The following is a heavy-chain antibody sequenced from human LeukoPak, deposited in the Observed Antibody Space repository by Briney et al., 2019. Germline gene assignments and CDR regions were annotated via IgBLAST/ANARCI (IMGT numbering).Heavy chain of an antibody. V-gene: IGHV4-34*01. CDR3: ARNWNSEGGWLDP. CDR2: INHSGST. J-gene: IGHJ5*02. D-gene: IGHD1-7*01. CDR1: GGSFSGYY. Sequence: PSETLSLTCAVYGGSFSGYYWSWIRQPPGKGLEWIGEINHSGSTNYNPSLKSRVTISVDTSKNQFSLKLSSVTAADTAVYYCARNWNSEGGWLDPWGQGTLVTVSS.